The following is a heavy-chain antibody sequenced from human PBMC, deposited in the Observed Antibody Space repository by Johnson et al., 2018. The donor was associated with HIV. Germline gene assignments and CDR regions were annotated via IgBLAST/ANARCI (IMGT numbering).Heavy chain of an antibody. J-gene: IGHJ3*02. D-gene: IGHD3-16*01. CDR1: GFTVSSNY. CDR2: LYSGGST. Sequence: VQLVESGGGLVQPGGSLRLSCAASGFTVSSNYMNWVRQAPGKGLEWVSVLYSGGSTYYADFVKDRFIISRDNSKNTLYLQMNSLRAEDTAVYYCARDYHYVWGSSYGFDIWG. V-gene: IGHV3-66*01. CDR3: ARDYHYVWGSSYGFDI.